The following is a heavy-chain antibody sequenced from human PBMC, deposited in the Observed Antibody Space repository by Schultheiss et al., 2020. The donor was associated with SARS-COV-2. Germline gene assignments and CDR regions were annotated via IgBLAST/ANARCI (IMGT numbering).Heavy chain of an antibody. CDR2: ISGSGGST. CDR1: GLNFSRSL. V-gene: IGHV3-23*01. Sequence: GGSLRLSCAASGLNFSRSLMHWVCQAPEKGLEWVSAISGSGGSTYYADSVKGRFTISRDNSKNTLYLQMNNLRVEDTAVYYCAKPLYYLDTSGYSVGDYWGQGTLVTVSS. J-gene: IGHJ4*02. CDR3: AKPLYYLDTSGYSVGDY. D-gene: IGHD3-22*01.